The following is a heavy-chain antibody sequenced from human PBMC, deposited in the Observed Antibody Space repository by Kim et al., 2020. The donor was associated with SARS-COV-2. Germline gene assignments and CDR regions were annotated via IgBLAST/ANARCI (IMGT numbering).Heavy chain of an antibody. V-gene: IGHV4-4*09. J-gene: IGHJ4*02. CDR3: ASVGYSASFDY. D-gene: IGHD2-21*01. Sequence: NYTPSPKSRVTISVDTSKNQFSLKLSSVTAADTAVYYCASVGYSASFDYWGQGTLVTVSS.